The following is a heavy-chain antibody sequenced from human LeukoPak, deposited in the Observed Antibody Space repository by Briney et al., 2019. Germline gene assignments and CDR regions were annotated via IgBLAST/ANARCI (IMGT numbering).Heavy chain of an antibody. D-gene: IGHD1-26*01. Sequence: GGSLRLSCAASGFTFSSYGMHWVRQAPGKGLEWVAVISYDGSNKYYADSVKGRFTISRDNSKNTLYLQMNSLRAEDTAVYYCAKDTGMGATTVYWGQGTLVTVSS. J-gene: IGHJ4*02. CDR3: AKDTGMGATTVY. CDR2: ISYDGSNK. V-gene: IGHV3-30*18. CDR1: GFTFSSYG.